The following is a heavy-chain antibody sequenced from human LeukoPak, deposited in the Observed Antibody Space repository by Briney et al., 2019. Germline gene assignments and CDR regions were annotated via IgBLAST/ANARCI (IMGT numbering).Heavy chain of an antibody. D-gene: IGHD3-10*01. CDR3: ARLTGSAI. Sequence: PSQTLSLTCTVSGGSISSGGYYWSWIRQPAGKGLEWIGYIYYSGSTYYNPSLKSRVTISVDMSKNQCSLRLSSVTAADTALYYCARLTGSAIWGQGTMVTVSS. CDR2: IYYSGST. CDR1: GGSISSGGYY. J-gene: IGHJ3*02. V-gene: IGHV4-61*09.